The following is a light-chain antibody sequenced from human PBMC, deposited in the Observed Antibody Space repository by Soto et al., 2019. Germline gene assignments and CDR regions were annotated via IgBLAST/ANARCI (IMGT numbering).Light chain of an antibody. Sequence: ETMLTESPGTLSLTPGERATLSCRASQGIGDTLAWYQHKPGQTPRLLIYDTSTRATGVPARFSGSRSGPEFTLTINSLQSEDFAIYYCQPYDNWPLTFAGGTKVDIK. CDR2: DTS. J-gene: IGKJ4*01. V-gene: IGKV3-15*01. CDR3: QPYDNWPLT. CDR1: QGIGDT.